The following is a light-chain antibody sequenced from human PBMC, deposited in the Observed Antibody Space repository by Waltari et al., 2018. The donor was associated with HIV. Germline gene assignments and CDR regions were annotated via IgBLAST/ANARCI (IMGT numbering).Light chain of an antibody. J-gene: IGLJ2*01. V-gene: IGLV2-11*01. Sequence: QSALTQPRSLSGSPGQSVTISCTGTSSDVGSYNYVSWYQHHPGKAPNLILYDVSERPAVVHYPFFGSSAGNPPSLTSSGIQAEDEADYCCCSYAGTYTFVVFGGGTKLTVL. CDR3: CSYAGTYTFVV. CDR1: SSDVGSYNY. CDR2: DVS.